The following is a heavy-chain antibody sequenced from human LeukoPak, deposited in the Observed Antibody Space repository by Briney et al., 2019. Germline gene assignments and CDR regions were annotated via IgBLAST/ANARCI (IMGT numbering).Heavy chain of an antibody. J-gene: IGHJ3*02. CDR2: IYPGDSDT. D-gene: IGHD3-3*01. V-gene: IGHV5-51*01. Sequence: PGASLKISCKGSGYSFTSYWIGWVRQMPGKSLEWMGIIYPGDSDTRYSPSFQGQVTISADKSISTAYLQWSSLKTSDTAMYYCARSDTIFGVVRDAFDIWGQGTMVTVSS. CDR3: ARSDTIFGVVRDAFDI. CDR1: GYSFTSYW.